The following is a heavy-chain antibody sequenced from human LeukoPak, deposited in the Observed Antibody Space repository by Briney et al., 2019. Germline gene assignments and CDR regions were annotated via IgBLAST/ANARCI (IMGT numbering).Heavy chain of an antibody. D-gene: IGHD2-2*01. CDR2: IYYSGST. V-gene: IGHV4-31*03. J-gene: IGHJ6*02. CDR3: ARDSYQLSIRGYYYYGMDV. Sequence: SETLSLTCTVSGGSISSGGYYWSWIRQHPGKGLEWIGYIYYSGSTYYNPSLKSRVTISVDTSKNQFSLKLSSVTAADTAVYYCARDSYQLSIRGYYYYGMDVWGQGTTVTVS. CDR1: GGSISSGGYY.